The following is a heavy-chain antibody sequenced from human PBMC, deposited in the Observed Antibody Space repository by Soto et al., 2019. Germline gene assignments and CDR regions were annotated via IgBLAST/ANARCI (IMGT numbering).Heavy chain of an antibody. CDR1: GGYINNHY. CDR2: IYFTGST. J-gene: IGHJ4*02. V-gene: IGHV4-59*11. CDR3: ARVPGVVLDTPFHY. Sequence: PSETLSLTCTVCGGYINNHYCSWMRQPPGKGLERIRYIYFTGSTNYNPSLKSRVTISVDTSKNQFSLKLTSVTAADTAVYYCARVPGVVLDTPFHYWGQGTLVTVSS. D-gene: IGHD5-18*01.